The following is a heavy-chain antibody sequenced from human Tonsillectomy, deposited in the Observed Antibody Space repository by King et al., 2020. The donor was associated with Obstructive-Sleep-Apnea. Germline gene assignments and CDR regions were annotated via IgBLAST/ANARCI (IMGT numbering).Heavy chain of an antibody. CDR2: ISYDGRNK. D-gene: IGHD3-22*01. J-gene: IGHJ4*02. Sequence: VQLVESGGGVVQPGRSLRLSCAVSGFTFSSYTMHWVRQAPGKGLEWVTVISYDGRNKYYADSVKGRFTISRDNSKNTLYLQMNSLRPEDTAVYYCARDRYYYDSGGYSHFDYWGQGTLVTVSS. V-gene: IGHV3-30*04. CDR1: GFTFSSYT. CDR3: ARDRYYYDSGGYSHFDY.